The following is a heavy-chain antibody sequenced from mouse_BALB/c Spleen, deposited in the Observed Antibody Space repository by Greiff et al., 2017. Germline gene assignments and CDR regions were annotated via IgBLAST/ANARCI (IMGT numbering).Heavy chain of an antibody. CDR3: ARDYGSSYYYFDD. CDR1: GYTFTNYW. J-gene: IGHJ2*01. Sequence: VQLQQSGAELVRPGTSVKISCKASGYTFTNYWLGWVKQRPGHGLEWIGDIYPGGGYTNYNEKFKGKATLTADTSSSTAYMQLSSLTSEDSAVYFCARDYGSSYYYFDDWGQGTTRTVSS. CDR2: IYPGGGYT. V-gene: IGHV1-63*02. D-gene: IGHD1-1*01.